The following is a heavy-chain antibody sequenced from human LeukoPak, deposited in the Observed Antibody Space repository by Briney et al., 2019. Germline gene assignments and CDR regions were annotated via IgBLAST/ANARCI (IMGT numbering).Heavy chain of an antibody. J-gene: IGHJ5*02. CDR2: INTGNGNT. CDR3: ARDYSGWSNYFGP. Sequence: ASVKVSCTASGYTFSSYVMHWVRQAPGQRLEWMGWINTGNGNTQYSQKFQGRVTITRDTSATTAYMELSSLRSEDTAVYYCARDYSGWSNYFGPWGQGTLVTVSS. CDR1: GYTFSSYV. D-gene: IGHD6-19*01. V-gene: IGHV1-3*04.